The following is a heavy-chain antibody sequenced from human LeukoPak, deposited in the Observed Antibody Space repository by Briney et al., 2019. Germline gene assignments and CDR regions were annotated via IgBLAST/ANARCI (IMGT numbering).Heavy chain of an antibody. CDR3: ARADGDYYDRKDAFDI. D-gene: IGHD3-22*01. V-gene: IGHV4-30-2*01. CDR2: IYHSGST. J-gene: IGHJ3*02. Sequence: PSETLSLTCAVSGGSISSGGYSWSWIRQPPGKGLEWIGYIYHSGSTYYNPSLKSRVTISVDRSKNQFSLKLSSVTAADTAVYYCARADGDYYDRKDAFDIWGQGTMVTVSS. CDR1: GGSISSGGYS.